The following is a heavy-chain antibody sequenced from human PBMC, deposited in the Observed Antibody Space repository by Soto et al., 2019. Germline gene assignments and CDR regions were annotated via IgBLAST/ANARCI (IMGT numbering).Heavy chain of an antibody. CDR1: GGSISSYY. D-gene: IGHD5-18*01. CDR3: ARDRVDTAMAIFDY. CDR2: IYYSGST. J-gene: IGHJ4*02. V-gene: IGHV4-59*01. Sequence: PSETLSLTCTVSGGSISSYYWSWIRQPPGKGLEWIGYIYYSGSTNYNPSLKSRVTISVDTSKNQFSLKLSSVTAADTAVYYCARDRVDTAMAIFDYWGQGTLVTVSS.